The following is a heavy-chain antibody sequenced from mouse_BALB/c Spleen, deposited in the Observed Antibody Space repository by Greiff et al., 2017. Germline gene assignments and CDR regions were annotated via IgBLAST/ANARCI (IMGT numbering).Heavy chain of an antibody. D-gene: IGHD2-13*01. J-gene: IGHJ2*01. V-gene: IGHV1-7*01. Sequence: QVQLQQSGAELAKPGASVKMSCKASGFTFTSYWMHWVKQRPGQGLEWIGYINPSTGYTEYNQKFKDKATLTADKSSNTAYMQLSSLTSEDSAVYYCARWDVAKYGDRTYYFDYWGQGTTLTVSS. CDR3: ARWDVAKYGDRTYYFDY. CDR1: GFTFTSYW. CDR2: INPSTGYT.